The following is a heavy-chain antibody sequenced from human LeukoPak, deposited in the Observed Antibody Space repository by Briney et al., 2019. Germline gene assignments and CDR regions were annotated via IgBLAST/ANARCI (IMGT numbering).Heavy chain of an antibody. V-gene: IGHV3-23*01. CDR2: IRGRGSST. D-gene: IGHD3-3*01. CDR1: GFTFGNYA. J-gene: IGHJ3*02. Sequence: GRSLRLSCTPSGFTFGNYAMGWVRQAQGVGLEWVSAIRGRGSSTFYADSVKGRFTISRDSSKRTLYLQMNSLRAEDTAMYYCARESWSDSVAFDIWGLGTMVIVSS. CDR3: ARESWSDSVAFDI.